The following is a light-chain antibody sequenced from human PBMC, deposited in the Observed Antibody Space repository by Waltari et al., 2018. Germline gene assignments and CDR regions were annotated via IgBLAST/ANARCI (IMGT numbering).Light chain of an antibody. J-gene: IGLJ2*01. V-gene: IGLV2-8*01. Sequence: QSALTQPPSASGSPGQSVTISCTGTSSDVGAYNSVSWYQQHPGKAPKLMIYEVSKRPSGVPGRFAGAKSANTASLTVSGLQAEDEADYYCSSYSSSNNLLFGGGTKVTVL. CDR2: EVS. CDR1: SSDVGAYNS. CDR3: SSYSSSNNLL.